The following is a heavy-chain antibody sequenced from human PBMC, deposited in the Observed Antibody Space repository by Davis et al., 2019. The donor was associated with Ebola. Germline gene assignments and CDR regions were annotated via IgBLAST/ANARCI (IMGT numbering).Heavy chain of an antibody. Sequence: MPSETLSLTCTVSGGSISSSSYYWGWIRQPPGKGLEWIGSIYYSGSTYYNPSLKSRVTISVDTSKNQFSLKLSSVTAADTAVYYCARDRATYYYDSSGPGSYWYFDLWGRGTLVTVSS. D-gene: IGHD3-22*01. CDR3: ARDRATYYYDSSGPGSYWYFDL. J-gene: IGHJ2*01. CDR1: GGSISSSSYY. V-gene: IGHV4-39*07. CDR2: IYYSGST.